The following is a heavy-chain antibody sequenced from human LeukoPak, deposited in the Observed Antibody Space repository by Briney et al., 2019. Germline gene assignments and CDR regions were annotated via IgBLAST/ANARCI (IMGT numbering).Heavy chain of an antibody. V-gene: IGHV3-21*01. CDR2: ISSSSSYI. CDR3: ARESRRVGEGDFDY. CDR1: GFTFSSDS. D-gene: IGHD1-26*01. Sequence: GGCLRLSCAASGFTFSSDSMNWVRQAPGKGLEWVSSISSSSSYIYYAESVKGGFTSSRDNANNSRYLQMNSLRAEDTAVYYCARESRRVGEGDFDYWGQGTLVTVSS. J-gene: IGHJ4*02.